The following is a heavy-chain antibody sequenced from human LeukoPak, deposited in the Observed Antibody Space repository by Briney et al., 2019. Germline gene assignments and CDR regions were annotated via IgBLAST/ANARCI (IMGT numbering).Heavy chain of an antibody. Sequence: XVXQAPGQXLXWMGWINPNSGGTNYAQKFQGRVTMTRDTSISTAYMELSRLRSDDTAVYYCARGGLIDSGYDYWGQGTLVTVSS. J-gene: IGHJ4*02. D-gene: IGHD1-26*01. CDR3: ARGGLIDSGYDY. V-gene: IGHV1-2*02. CDR2: INPNSGGT.